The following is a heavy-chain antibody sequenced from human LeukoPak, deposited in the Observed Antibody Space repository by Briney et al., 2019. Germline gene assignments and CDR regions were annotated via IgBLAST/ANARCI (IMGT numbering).Heavy chain of an antibody. J-gene: IGHJ4*02. CDR2: ISYDGSNK. V-gene: IGHV3-30*18. D-gene: IGHD2-15*01. Sequence: GGSLRLSCAASGFTFSTHSMNWVRQAPGKGLEWVAVISYDGSNKYYADSVKGRFTISRDNSKNTLYLQVNSLRAEDTAVYYCANTRGYGYYFNYWGQGTLVTVSS. CDR3: ANTRGYGYYFNY. CDR1: GFTFSTHS.